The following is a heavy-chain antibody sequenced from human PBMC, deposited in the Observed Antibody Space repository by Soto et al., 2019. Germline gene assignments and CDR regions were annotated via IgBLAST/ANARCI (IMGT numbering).Heavy chain of an antibody. V-gene: IGHV1-18*01. CDR3: ARADGDFDLNYFDY. D-gene: IGHD4-17*01. CDR1: GYTFTSYG. CDR2: NSAYNGHP. Sequence: QVQLVQSGAEVKRPGASVKVSCKASGYTFTSYGVTWVRQAPGQGLEWMGWNSAYNGHPKYAQNFQGRVTLTTDTSTSTAYLDLTRLTSDDTAVYYCARADGDFDLNYFDYWGQGILVTDSS. J-gene: IGHJ4*02.